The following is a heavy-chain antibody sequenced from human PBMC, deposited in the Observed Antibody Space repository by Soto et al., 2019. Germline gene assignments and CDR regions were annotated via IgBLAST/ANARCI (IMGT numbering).Heavy chain of an antibody. J-gene: IGHJ4*02. D-gene: IGHD2-21*02. CDR3: TRADSDVVILPDVRPLFDL. CDR2: INPNGGYT. Sequence: QVQLVQSGAEVKKPGASVKVSCKTSGYDFFKYNMHWVRQAPGQGLEWMGVINPNGGYTRHAQKFQGRVIMTRDTSSKIVYMELSGLTSADTAMYYCTRADSDVVILPDVRPLFDLWGQGALVTDSS. V-gene: IGHV1-46*01. CDR1: GYDFFKYN.